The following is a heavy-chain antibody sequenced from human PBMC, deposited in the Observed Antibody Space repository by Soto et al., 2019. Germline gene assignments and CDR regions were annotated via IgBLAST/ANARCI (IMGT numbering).Heavy chain of an antibody. CDR3: ARYGSGSYIANWFDP. CDR2: IYSGGST. Sequence: EVQLVESGGGLIQPGGSLRFSCAASGFTVSSNYMSWVRQAPGKGLEWVSVIYSGGSTYYADSVKGRFTISRDNSKNTLYLQMNSLRAEDTAVYYCARYGSGSYIANWFDPWGQGTLVTVSS. CDR1: GFTVSSNY. J-gene: IGHJ5*02. V-gene: IGHV3-53*01. D-gene: IGHD3-10*01.